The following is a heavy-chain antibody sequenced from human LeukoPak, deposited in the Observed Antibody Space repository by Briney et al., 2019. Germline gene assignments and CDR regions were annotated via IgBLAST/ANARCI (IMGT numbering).Heavy chain of an antibody. D-gene: IGHD3-10*02. CDR2: IYYSGNT. J-gene: IGHJ4*02. V-gene: IGHV4-59*01. CDR3: ARSTGSTMFIDY. Sequence: PSGTLSLTCTVSGGSISPYYWSWIRQPPGKGLEWLGYIYYSGNTEYKPSLKSRVAMSVDTSKNQFSLRLSSVTAADTAVYYCARSTGSTMFIDYWGQGTLVTVSS. CDR1: GGSISPYY.